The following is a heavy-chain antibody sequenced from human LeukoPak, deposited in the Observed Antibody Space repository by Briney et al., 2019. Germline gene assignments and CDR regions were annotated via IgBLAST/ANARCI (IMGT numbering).Heavy chain of an antibody. CDR2: IYHSGST. CDR3: AREMITFGGADAFDI. J-gene: IGHJ3*02. D-gene: IGHD3-16*01. CDR1: GGSISSSSW. V-gene: IGHV4-4*02. Sequence: SGTLSLTCAVSGGSISSSSWWSWVRPPPGKGLEWIGEIYHSGSTNYNPSLKSRVTISVDKSKNQFSLKLSSVTAADTAVYYCAREMITFGGADAFDIWGQGTMVTVSS.